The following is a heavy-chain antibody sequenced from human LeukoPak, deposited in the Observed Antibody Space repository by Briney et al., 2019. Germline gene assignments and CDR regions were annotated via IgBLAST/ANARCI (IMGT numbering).Heavy chain of an antibody. Sequence: PSETLSLTCAVYGGSFSGYYWSWIRQPPGKGLEWIGEINHSGSTNYNPSLKSRVTISVDTSKNQFSLKLSSVTAADTAVYYCARGRITMVRGPLRAWGQGTLVTVSS. V-gene: IGHV4-34*01. J-gene: IGHJ5*02. CDR1: GGSFSGYY. CDR2: INHSGST. CDR3: ARGRITMVRGPLRA. D-gene: IGHD3-10*01.